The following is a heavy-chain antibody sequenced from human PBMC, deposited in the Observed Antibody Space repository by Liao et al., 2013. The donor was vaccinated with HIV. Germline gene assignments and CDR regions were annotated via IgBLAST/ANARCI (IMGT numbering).Heavy chain of an antibody. V-gene: IGHV4-61*02. CDR3: AREGNYGGNFYYYMDV. CDR2: IYTRGFI. CDR1: GGSISSDTYY. Sequence: QVQLQESGPGLVKPSQTLSLTCTVSGGSISSDTYYWSWIRQPAGKGLEWIGRIYTRGFINYNPSLKSRVSISIDTSKNQFSLELSSVTAADTAVYYCAREGNYGGNFYYYMDVWGKGTTVTVSS. D-gene: IGHD4-23*01. J-gene: IGHJ6*03.